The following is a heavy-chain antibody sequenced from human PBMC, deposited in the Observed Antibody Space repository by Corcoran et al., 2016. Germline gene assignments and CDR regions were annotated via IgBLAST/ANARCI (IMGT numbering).Heavy chain of an antibody. CDR1: GFTFSSYW. V-gene: IGHV3-7*03. Sequence: EVQLVESGGGLVQPGGSLRLSCAASGFTFSSYWMSWVRQAPGKGLEWVANIKQDGSEKYYVDSVKGRFTISRDNAKNSLYLQMNSLRAEDTAVYYCARGVAQLRHGMLFDYWGQGTLVTVSS. CDR2: IKQDGSEK. J-gene: IGHJ4*02. D-gene: IGHD2-2*01. CDR3: ARGVAQLRHGMLFDY.